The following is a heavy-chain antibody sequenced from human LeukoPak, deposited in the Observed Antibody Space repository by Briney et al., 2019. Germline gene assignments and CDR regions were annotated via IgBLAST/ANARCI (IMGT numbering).Heavy chain of an antibody. CDR1: GFTFSSYG. CDR3: ASSGDRPQALRYFDWLLVPFDY. CDR2: ISGSGSNT. V-gene: IGHV3-23*01. D-gene: IGHD3-9*01. J-gene: IGHJ4*02. Sequence: GGTLRLSCAASGFTFSSYGMTWVRQAPGKGLEWVSAISGSGSNTYYADSVKGRFTISRDNSKNTLYLQMNSLRAEDTAVYYCASSGDRPQALRYFDWLLVPFDYWGQGTLVTVSS.